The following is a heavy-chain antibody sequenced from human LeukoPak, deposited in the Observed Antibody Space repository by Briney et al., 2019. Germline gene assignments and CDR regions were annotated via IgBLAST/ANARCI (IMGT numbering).Heavy chain of an antibody. CDR1: GGSISSYY. CDR2: IYYSGST. Sequence: PSETLSLTCTVSGGSISSYYWSWIRQPPGKGLEWIGYIYYSGSTNYNPSLKSRVTISVDTSKNQFSLKLSSVTAADTAVYYCARGPLGVDDYWGQGTLVTVSS. D-gene: IGHD2-21*01. CDR3: ARGPLGVDDY. J-gene: IGHJ4*02. V-gene: IGHV4-59*01.